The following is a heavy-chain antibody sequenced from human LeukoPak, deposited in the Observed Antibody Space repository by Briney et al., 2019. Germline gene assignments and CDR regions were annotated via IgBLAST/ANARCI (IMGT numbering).Heavy chain of an antibody. Sequence: GGSLRLSCAASGFTFSSYAMSWVRQAPGKGLEWVANIKQDGSEKYYVDSVKGRFTISRDNAKNSLYLQMNSLRAEDTAVYYCARGGRVDTTDWGQGTLVTVSS. CDR3: ARGGRVDTTD. CDR2: IKQDGSEK. D-gene: IGHD5-18*01. J-gene: IGHJ4*02. V-gene: IGHV3-7*01. CDR1: GFTFSSYA.